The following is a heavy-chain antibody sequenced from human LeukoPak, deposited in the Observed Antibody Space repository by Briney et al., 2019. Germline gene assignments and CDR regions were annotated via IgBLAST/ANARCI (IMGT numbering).Heavy chain of an antibody. Sequence: ASVKVSCKASGYTFTSYYMHWVRQAPGQGLEWMGIINPSGGSTSYAQKFQGRVTMTRDMSTSTVYLELSSLRSEDTAVYYCARDKGSTMVRGVIAYNWFDPWGQGTLVTVSS. CDR1: GYTFTSYY. CDR2: INPSGGST. V-gene: IGHV1-46*01. D-gene: IGHD3-10*01. CDR3: ARDKGSTMVRGVIAYNWFDP. J-gene: IGHJ5*02.